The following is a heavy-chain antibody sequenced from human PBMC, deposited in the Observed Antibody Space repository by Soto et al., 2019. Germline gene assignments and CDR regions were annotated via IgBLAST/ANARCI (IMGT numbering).Heavy chain of an antibody. CDR3: ATPSLLRSRYFSNPYYNMDV. CDR1: GFTFSTYS. V-gene: IGHV3-21*01. D-gene: IGHD3-3*01. CDR2: ISSSSTYI. J-gene: IGHJ6*03. Sequence: PGGSLRLSCAASGFTFSTYSMNWVRQAPGKGLEWVSSISSSSTYIYYADSVKGRFTISRDNAKNSLYLQMNSLRAEDTAVYYSATPSLLRSRYFSNPYYNMDVWSKGTTVTLSS.